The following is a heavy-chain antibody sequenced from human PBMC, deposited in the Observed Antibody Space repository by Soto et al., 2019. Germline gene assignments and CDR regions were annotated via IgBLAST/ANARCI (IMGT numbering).Heavy chain of an antibody. J-gene: IGHJ5*02. Sequence: GESLKISCQGSGYSFTNYWIAWVRQMPGKGLEWMGIIYPGDSDTRYSPSFQGQVTISADKSISTAYLQWSSLKASDTAIYYCARLSSSLGGWFDPWGQGTLVTVSS. V-gene: IGHV5-51*01. D-gene: IGHD2-15*01. CDR3: ARLSSSLGGWFDP. CDR2: IYPGDSDT. CDR1: GYSFTNYW.